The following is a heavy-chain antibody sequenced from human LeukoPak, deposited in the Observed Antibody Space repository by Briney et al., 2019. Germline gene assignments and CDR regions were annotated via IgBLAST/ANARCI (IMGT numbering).Heavy chain of an antibody. CDR2: IYHSGDT. V-gene: IGHV4-34*01. Sequence: SETLSLTCAVYTGSFSAHYWSWIRQSPGKGLEWIGDIYHSGDTNCNPSLKTRVTMSVDTSKNQFSLKVNSVTAADTAVYYCAGTPVDRTLQLSAFDMWGQGTSATVSS. D-gene: IGHD1-7*01. J-gene: IGHJ3*02. CDR1: TGSFSAHY. CDR3: AGTPVDRTLQLSAFDM.